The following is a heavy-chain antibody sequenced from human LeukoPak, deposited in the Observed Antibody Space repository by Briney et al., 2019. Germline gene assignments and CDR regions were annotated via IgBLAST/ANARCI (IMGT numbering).Heavy chain of an antibody. D-gene: IGHD4-11*01. CDR3: ARGRVSSSTWYSTYYYFFYMDF. J-gene: IGHJ6*03. CDR1: GGSISSSNW. V-gene: IGHV4-4*02. Sequence: SETLSLTCAVSGGSISSSNWWSWVRQPPGKGLEWIGEIYHSGSTTYNPSLKSRLTISVDKSKNQFSLKLSSVTAADTAVYFCARGRVSSSTWYSTYYYFFYMDFWGKGTTVTVSS. CDR2: IYHSGST.